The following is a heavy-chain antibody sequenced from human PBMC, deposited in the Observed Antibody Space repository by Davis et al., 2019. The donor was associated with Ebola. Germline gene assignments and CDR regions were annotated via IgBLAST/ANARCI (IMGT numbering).Heavy chain of an antibody. CDR2: IYHSGST. CDR3: ARGGPHTYYYDSSGVDY. J-gene: IGHJ4*02. Sequence: MPSETLSLTCTVSGGSISSYYWSWIRQPPGKGLEWIGSIYHSGSTYYNPSLKSRVTISVDTSKNQFSLKLSSVTAADTAVYYCARGGPHTYYYDSSGVDYWGQGTLVTVSS. V-gene: IGHV4-38-2*02. CDR1: GGSISSYY. D-gene: IGHD3-22*01.